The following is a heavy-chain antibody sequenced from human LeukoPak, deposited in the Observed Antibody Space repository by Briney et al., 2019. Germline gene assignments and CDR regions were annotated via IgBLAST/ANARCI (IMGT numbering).Heavy chain of an antibody. CDR1: GYTFTSYD. Sequence: ASVKVSCKASGYTFTSYDINWVRQATGQGLEWMGWMNPNSGNTGYAQKFQGRVTITRNTSISTAFMELSSLRSDDTAVYYCARERTSHYYMGVWGKGTTVTVSS. CDR2: MNPNSGNT. J-gene: IGHJ6*03. V-gene: IGHV1-8*01. CDR3: ARERTSHYYMGV.